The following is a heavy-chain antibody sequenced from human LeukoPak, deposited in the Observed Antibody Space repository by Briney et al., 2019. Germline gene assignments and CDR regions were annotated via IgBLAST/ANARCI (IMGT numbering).Heavy chain of an antibody. J-gene: IGHJ4*02. Sequence: GGSLRLSCAASGFTFSSYAMSWVRQAPGKGLEWVSVIGGSNGITFYVGSMKGRFTISRDNSKDTLYLQTNSLRAEDTAVYYCARNENSGWGYFDYWGQGTLVTVSS. CDR2: IGGSNGIT. D-gene: IGHD5-12*01. V-gene: IGHV3-23*01. CDR3: ARNENSGWGYFDY. CDR1: GFTFSSYA.